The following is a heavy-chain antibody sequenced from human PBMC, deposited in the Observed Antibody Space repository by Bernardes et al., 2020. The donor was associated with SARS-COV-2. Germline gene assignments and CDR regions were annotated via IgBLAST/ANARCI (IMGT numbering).Heavy chain of an antibody. J-gene: IGHJ4*02. V-gene: IGHV3-23*01. Sequence: GGSLRLSCAASGFTFPSYAMSWVRQAPGKGLEWVSAIDSGGVGTYYADSVKGRLSISRDNSKNTLYLQMYSLRAEDTAVYYCAAFYDILTGLYILWGQGTLVTVSS. CDR3: AAFYDILTGLYIL. D-gene: IGHD3-9*01. CDR2: IDSGGVGT. CDR1: GFTFPSYA.